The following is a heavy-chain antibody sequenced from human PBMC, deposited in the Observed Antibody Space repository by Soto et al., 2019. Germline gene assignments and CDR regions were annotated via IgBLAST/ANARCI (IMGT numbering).Heavy chain of an antibody. CDR2: ISGSGGST. V-gene: IGHV3-23*01. Sequence: EVQLLESGGGLVQPGGSLRLSCAASGFTFSSYAMWWVRQAPVKGLEWVSAISGSGGSTYYADSVKGRFTISRDNSKNTLYLQMTSLRAEDTAVYYCARRGSGSYYDYWGQGTLVTVSS. J-gene: IGHJ4*02. CDR1: GFTFSSYA. D-gene: IGHD1-26*01. CDR3: ARRGSGSYYDY.